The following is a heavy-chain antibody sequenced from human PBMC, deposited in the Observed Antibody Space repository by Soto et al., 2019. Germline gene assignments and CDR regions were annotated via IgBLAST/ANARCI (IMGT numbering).Heavy chain of an antibody. CDR1: GFTFSNYW. J-gene: IGHJ4*02. Sequence: EVQLVESGGGLVQPGGSLRLSCAGSGFTFSNYWMHWVRQAPGKGLVWVARINSDGSSISYADSVKGRFTISRDNAKNTLYLQMNSLRAEDMAVYYCAKRTRMSGNYYFDYWGQGILVTVSS. CDR2: INSDGSSI. CDR3: AKRTRMSGNYYFDY. V-gene: IGHV3-74*01. D-gene: IGHD3-10*01.